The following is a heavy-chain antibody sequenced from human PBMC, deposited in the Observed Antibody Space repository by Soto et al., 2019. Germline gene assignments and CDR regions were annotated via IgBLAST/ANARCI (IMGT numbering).Heavy chain of an antibody. J-gene: IGHJ4*02. V-gene: IGHV3-23*01. CDR2: ISGSGGST. CDR3: AKGGTAMDY. Sequence: GSLRPSCAASGFTFISYALSWVRQAPGKGLEWVSAISGSGGSTYYADSVKGRFTISRDNSKNTLYLQMNSLRAEDTAVYYCAKGGTAMDYWGQGTLVTVSS. D-gene: IGHD5-18*01. CDR1: GFTFISYA.